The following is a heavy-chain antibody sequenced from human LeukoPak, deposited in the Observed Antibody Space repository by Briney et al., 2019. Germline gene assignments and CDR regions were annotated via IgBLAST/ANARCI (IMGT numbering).Heavy chain of an antibody. D-gene: IGHD3-22*01. V-gene: IGHV3-30*04. Sequence: GGSLRLSCAASGFTFSSYAMHWVRQAPGKGLEWVAVISYDGSNKYYADSVKGRFTISRDNSKNTLYLQMNSLRAEDTAVYYCARGRNYYDSSGYNNWGQGTLVTVSS. CDR2: ISYDGSNK. J-gene: IGHJ4*02. CDR3: ARGRNYYDSSGYNN. CDR1: GFTFSSYA.